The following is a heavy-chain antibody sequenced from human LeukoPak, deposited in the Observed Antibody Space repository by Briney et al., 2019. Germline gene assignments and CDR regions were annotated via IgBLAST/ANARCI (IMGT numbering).Heavy chain of an antibody. CDR2: IYYSGST. CDR3: ARDTDPHCSSTSCYSY. Sequence: PSETLSLTCTVSGGSISSGDYYWSWIRQPPGKCLEWIGYIYYSGSTYYNPSLKSRVTISVDRSKNQFSLKLSSVTAADTAVYYCARDTDPHCSSTSCYSYWGQGTLVTVSS. D-gene: IGHD2-2*01. J-gene: IGHJ4*02. CDR1: GGSISSGDYY. V-gene: IGHV4-30-4*08.